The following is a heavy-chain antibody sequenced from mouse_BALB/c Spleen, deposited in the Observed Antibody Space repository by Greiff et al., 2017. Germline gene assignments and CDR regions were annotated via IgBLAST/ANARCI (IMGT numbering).Heavy chain of an antibody. V-gene: IGHV1-15*01. Sequence: QVQLQQSGAELVRPGASVTLSCKASGYTFTDYEMHWVKQTPVHGLEWIGAIDPETGGTAYNQKFKGKATLTADKSSSTAYMELRSLTSEDSAVYYCTREGNSLAWFAYWGQGTLVTVSA. CDR2: IDPETGGT. J-gene: IGHJ3*01. D-gene: IGHD2-1*01. CDR3: TREGNSLAWFAY. CDR1: GYTFTDYE.